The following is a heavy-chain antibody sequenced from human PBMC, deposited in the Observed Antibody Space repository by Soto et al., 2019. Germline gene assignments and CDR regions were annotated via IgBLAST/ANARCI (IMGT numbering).Heavy chain of an antibody. CDR1: GGTFSSYA. D-gene: IGHD3-16*01. J-gene: IGHJ4*02. V-gene: IGHV1-69*01. CDR2: IIPIFGTT. Sequence: QVQLVQSGAEVKKPGSSVKVSCKASGGTFSSYAISWVRQAPGQGLEWMGGIIPIFGTTNYAQKFQGRVTIPADESTSPAYMELSSLRSEDTAVYYCARGTLGDYVWGSRDWGQGTLVTVSS. CDR3: ARGTLGDYVWGSRD.